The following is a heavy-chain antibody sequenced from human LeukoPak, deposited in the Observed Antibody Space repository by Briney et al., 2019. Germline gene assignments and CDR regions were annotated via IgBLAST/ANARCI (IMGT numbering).Heavy chain of an antibody. V-gene: IGHV1-69*13. J-gene: IGHJ4*02. CDR2: VIPIFGTA. CDR3: ARDSGSSSSWYMGGYFDY. D-gene: IGHD6-13*01. Sequence: SVKVSCKAPGGTFSSYAISWVRLAPGQGLEWMGGVIPIFGTANYAQKFQGRVTITADESTSTAYMELSSLRSEDTAVYYCARDSGSSSSWYMGGYFDYWGQGTLVTVPS. CDR1: GGTFSSYA.